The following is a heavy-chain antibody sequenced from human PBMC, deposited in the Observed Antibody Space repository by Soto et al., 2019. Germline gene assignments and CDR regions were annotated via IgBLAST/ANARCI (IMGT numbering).Heavy chain of an antibody. Sequence: VGSLRLSCAASGFTFSSFWVSWVRQAPGKGLEWLANIKPDGSEKNFADSVKGRFTISRENTNNSLYLQMNSLRAEDTAVYYCARITAGGYRAFDIWGQGTMVTVSS. CDR2: IKPDGSEK. V-gene: IGHV3-7*04. CDR3: ARITAGGYRAFDI. J-gene: IGHJ3*02. D-gene: IGHD6-13*01. CDR1: GFTFSSFW.